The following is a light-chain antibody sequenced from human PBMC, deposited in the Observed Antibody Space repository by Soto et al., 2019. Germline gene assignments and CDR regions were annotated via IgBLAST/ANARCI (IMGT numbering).Light chain of an antibody. CDR2: GAS. Sequence: MTQSPSTLSASVGDRVTITCRASQRISNWLAWYQQKPGQAPRLLIYGASTRATGIPARFSGSGSGTEFTLNISSLQSEDFAVYYCQQYNNWPLFGGGTKVEIK. V-gene: IGKV3-15*01. J-gene: IGKJ4*01. CDR1: QRISNW. CDR3: QQYNNWPL.